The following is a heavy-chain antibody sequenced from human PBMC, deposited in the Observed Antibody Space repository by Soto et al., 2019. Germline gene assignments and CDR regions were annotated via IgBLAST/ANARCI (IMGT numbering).Heavy chain of an antibody. CDR2: IYSSGAT. Sequence: SETLSLTCSVSGASVTSGSYFWTWIRQLPGKGLQWIGYIYSSGATRYNPSLQSRLSMSLDTSGNHFSLRLTSVTVADTAVYYCAVHRATPGAALSNWFGPWGQGSLVTVS. D-gene: IGHD1-26*01. J-gene: IGHJ5*02. CDR1: GASVTSGSYF. CDR3: AVHRATPGAALSNWFGP. V-gene: IGHV4-31*02.